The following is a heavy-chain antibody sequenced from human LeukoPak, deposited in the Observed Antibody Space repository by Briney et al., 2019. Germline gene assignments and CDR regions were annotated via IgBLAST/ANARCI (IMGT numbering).Heavy chain of an antibody. CDR3: ARAGIVGATVAN. CDR1: GGSISSSSYY. V-gene: IGHV4-39*07. Sequence: SETLSLTCTVSGGSISSSSYYWGWIRQPPGKGLEWIGSIYYSGSTYYNPSLKSRVTISVDTSKNQLSLKLSSVTAADTAVYYCARAGIVGATVANWGQGTLVTVSS. J-gene: IGHJ4*02. CDR2: IYYSGST. D-gene: IGHD1-26*01.